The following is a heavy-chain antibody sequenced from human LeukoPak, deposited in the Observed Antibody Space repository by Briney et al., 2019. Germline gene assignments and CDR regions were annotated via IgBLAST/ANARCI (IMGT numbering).Heavy chain of an antibody. CDR1: GYTFTGYY. CDR3: ARDQDIVVVVAATPLYYYYGMDV. Sequence: ASVKVFCKASGYTFTGYYMHWVRQAPGQGLEWMGWINPNSGGTNYAQKFQGRVTMTRDTSISTAYMELCRLRSDDTAVYYCARDQDIVVVVAATPLYYYYGMDVWGQGTTVTVSS. CDR2: INPNSGGT. D-gene: IGHD2-15*01. J-gene: IGHJ6*02. V-gene: IGHV1-2*02.